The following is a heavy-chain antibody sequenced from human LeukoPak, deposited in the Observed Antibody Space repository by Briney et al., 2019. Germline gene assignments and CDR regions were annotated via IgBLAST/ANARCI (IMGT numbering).Heavy chain of an antibody. CDR3: ARGAYDILTGYYFDY. Sequence: SETLSLTCTVPGGSISSGDYYWSWIRQPPGKGLEWIGYIYYSGSTYYSPSLKSRVTISVDTSKNQFSLKLSSVTAADTAVYYCARGAYDILTGYYFDYWGQGTLVTVSS. CDR2: IYYSGST. CDR1: GGSISSGDYY. J-gene: IGHJ4*02. D-gene: IGHD3-9*01. V-gene: IGHV4-30-4*01.